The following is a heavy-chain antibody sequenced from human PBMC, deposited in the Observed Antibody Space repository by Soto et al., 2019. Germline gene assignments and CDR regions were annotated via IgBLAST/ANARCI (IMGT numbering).Heavy chain of an antibody. CDR1: GWIFTFQY. V-gene: IGHV1-45*02. J-gene: IGHJ4*02. CDR2: IKPYNGNV. CDR3: ARSATSGDQHFIDS. D-gene: IGHD7-27*01. Sequence: QMQLLQSGAEVKKTGSSVKISCKTSGWIFTFQYLHWVRQAPGQGLEWLGWIKPYNGNVKYAQHFQGRISLTRDNSLTPLFLELRDLRPEDTGLYYCARSATSGDQHFIDSWGQGTLVTVSS.